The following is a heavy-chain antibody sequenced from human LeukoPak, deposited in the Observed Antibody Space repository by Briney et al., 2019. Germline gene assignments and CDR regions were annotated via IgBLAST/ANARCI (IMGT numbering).Heavy chain of an antibody. Sequence: GASVKVSCKASGYTFTSYYMHWVRQAPGQGLEWMGIINPSGGSTSYAQKFQGRVTMTRDTSTSTVYMELSSLRSEDTAVYYCAKGAIVGATTRDFDYWGQGTLVTVSS. V-gene: IGHV1-46*01. D-gene: IGHD1-26*01. CDR2: INPSGGST. CDR3: AKGAIVGATTRDFDY. J-gene: IGHJ4*02. CDR1: GYTFTSYY.